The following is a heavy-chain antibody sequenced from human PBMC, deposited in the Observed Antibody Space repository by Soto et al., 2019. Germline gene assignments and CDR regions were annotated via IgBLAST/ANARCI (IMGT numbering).Heavy chain of an antibody. CDR3: ARVAIWAARDWFDP. V-gene: IGHV1-2*02. Sequence: QVQLVQSGAEVKKPGASVKVSCKASGYTFTGYFIHWVREVPGQRLEYMGWINPNTGGTDYPQKFQGRVTMTRDTSINTIFMEIKRLTAEDTAVYYCARVAIWAARDWFDPWGQGTLVTVSS. CDR1: GYTFTGYF. J-gene: IGHJ5*02. CDR2: INPNTGGT. D-gene: IGHD3-16*01.